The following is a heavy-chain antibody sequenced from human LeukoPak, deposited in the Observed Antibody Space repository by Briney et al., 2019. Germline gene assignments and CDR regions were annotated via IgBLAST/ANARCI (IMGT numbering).Heavy chain of an antibody. V-gene: IGHV3-30*18. Sequence: GRTLRLSCAASGFTFSSYGMHWVRQAPGKGLEWVAVISYDGSNKYYADSVKGRFTISRDNSKNKLYLQMKSLRAEDTAVYYCAKHRERGLDVPFDHWGQGALVTVSS. D-gene: IGHD1-26*01. CDR2: ISYDGSNK. CDR1: GFTFSSYG. CDR3: AKHRERGLDVPFDH. J-gene: IGHJ4*02.